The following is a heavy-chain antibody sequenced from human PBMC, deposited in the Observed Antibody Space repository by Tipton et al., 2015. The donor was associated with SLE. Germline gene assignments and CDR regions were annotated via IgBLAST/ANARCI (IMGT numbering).Heavy chain of an antibody. Sequence: TLSLTCTVSGGSISGFFWNWIRQPPGKGLEWMGYVYYTGNTNYNSSLERRIIISVDTSKNQFSLKLSSVTAADTAVYYCARGVYELTSPGGAFDIWGQGTMVTVSS. J-gene: IGHJ3*02. V-gene: IGHV4-59*01. CDR2: VYYTGNT. CDR3: ARGVYELTSPGGAFDI. D-gene: IGHD3-16*01. CDR1: GGSISGFF.